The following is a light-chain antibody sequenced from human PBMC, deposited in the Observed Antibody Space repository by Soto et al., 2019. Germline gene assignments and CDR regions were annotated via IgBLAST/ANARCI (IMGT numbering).Light chain of an antibody. CDR3: MQGTHWPIT. CDR1: QSLVHSDGIAY. Sequence: VLTQSPLPLPAPPWEPASISCRSSQSLVHSDGIAYFSWFQQRPGRSPRRLIYKVSNRDSGVPARFSGSGSGTDFALKISRVEAEDVGVYYCMQGTHWPITFGQGTRLEIK. CDR2: KVS. V-gene: IGKV2-30*02. J-gene: IGKJ5*01.